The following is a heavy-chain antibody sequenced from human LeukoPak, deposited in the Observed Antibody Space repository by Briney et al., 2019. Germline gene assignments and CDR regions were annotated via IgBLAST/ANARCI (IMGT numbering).Heavy chain of an antibody. V-gene: IGHV1-2*02. D-gene: IGHD2-2*01. CDR3: ARVFTQYQLLLSHYYYYMDV. J-gene: IGHJ6*03. Sequence: ASVKVSCTASGYTLTGYYMHWVRQAPGQGLEWMGWINPNSGGTNYAQKFQGRVTMTRDMSTSTVYMELSSLRSEDTAVYYCARVFTQYQLLLSHYYYYMDVWGKGTTVTVSS. CDR1: GYTLTGYY. CDR2: INPNSGGT.